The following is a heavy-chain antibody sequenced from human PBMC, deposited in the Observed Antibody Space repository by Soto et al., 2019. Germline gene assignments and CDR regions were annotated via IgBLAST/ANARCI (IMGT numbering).Heavy chain of an antibody. V-gene: IGHV3-7*01. J-gene: IGHJ4*02. CDR3: ARHETTVTIFDF. Sequence: GGSLRLSCAASGFTFSSYWMSWVRQAPGKGLEWVANINQDGSEKYYVDSVRGRFTVSRDNAENSLYLQMNSLRADDTAIYYCARHETTVTIFDFWGQGTLVTVSS. CDR2: INQDGSEK. D-gene: IGHD4-17*01. CDR1: GFTFSSYW.